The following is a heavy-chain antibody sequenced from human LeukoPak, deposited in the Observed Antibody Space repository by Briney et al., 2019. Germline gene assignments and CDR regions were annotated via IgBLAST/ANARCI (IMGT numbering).Heavy chain of an antibody. CDR1: GGSISSSSYY. D-gene: IGHD1-26*01. J-gene: IGHJ5*02. CDR2: IYYSGST. Sequence: SETLSLTCTASGGSISSSSYYWGWIRQPPGKWLEWIGSIYYSGSTYYNPSLKSRVTISVDTSKNQFSLKLSSVTAADTAVYYCARHEYSGSYYGLSWFDPWGQGTLVTVSS. CDR3: ARHEYSGSYYGLSWFDP. V-gene: IGHV4-39*01.